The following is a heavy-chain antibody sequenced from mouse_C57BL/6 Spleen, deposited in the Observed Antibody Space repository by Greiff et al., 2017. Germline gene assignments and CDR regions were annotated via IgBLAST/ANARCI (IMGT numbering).Heavy chain of an antibody. CDR1: GYSITSSYY. CDR2: ISYDGSN. D-gene: IGHD2-1*01. CDR3: ARAYYGNRDY. J-gene: IGHJ4*01. Sequence: DVQLQESGPGLVKPSQSLSLTCSVTGYSITSSYYWNWIRQFPGNKLEWMGYISYDGSNNYNPSLKNRISITRDTSKNQFFLKLNSVTTEDTATYYCARAYYGNRDYWGQGTSVTVSS. V-gene: IGHV3-6*01.